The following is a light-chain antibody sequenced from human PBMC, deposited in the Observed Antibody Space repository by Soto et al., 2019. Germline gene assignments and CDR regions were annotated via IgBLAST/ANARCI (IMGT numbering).Light chain of an antibody. V-gene: IGLV2-8*01. Sequence: QALLTQPPSASGSPGQSVTISCTGTISDVGRYNHISWHQHRPGKAPKLIIYEVSKRPSGVPDRLSGFKHGNTASLTVSGLQAEDEADYYCRSYAGNSRYVFGTGTKVTVL. J-gene: IGLJ1*01. CDR2: EVS. CDR1: ISDVGRYNH. CDR3: RSYAGNSRYV.